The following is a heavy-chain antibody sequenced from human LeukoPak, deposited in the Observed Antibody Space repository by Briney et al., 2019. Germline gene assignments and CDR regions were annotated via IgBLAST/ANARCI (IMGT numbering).Heavy chain of an antibody. Sequence: GASVKVSCKASGYTFTGYYMHWVRQAPGQGLEWMGWINPNTGGTNYAQKFQGRVTMTRDMSTSTVYMELSSLRSEDTAVYYWAREDRVVVAALVYWFDPWGQGTLVTVSS. V-gene: IGHV1-2*02. D-gene: IGHD2-15*01. CDR3: AREDRVVVAALVYWFDP. CDR2: INPNTGGT. CDR1: GYTFTGYY. J-gene: IGHJ5*02.